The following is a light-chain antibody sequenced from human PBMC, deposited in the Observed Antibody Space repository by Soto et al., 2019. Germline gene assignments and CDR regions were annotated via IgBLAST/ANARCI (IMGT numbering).Light chain of an antibody. V-gene: IGKV1-39*01. CDR3: QHSYSLPYT. J-gene: IGKJ2*01. Sequence: DIQMTQSPSSLSASVGDRVTISCRASQNIRNYLSWYQHKPGKAPKLLISAASSLQSGAPSRFSGSGSGTDFTLTISSLQPEDFATYSCQHSYSLPYTFGQGTKLEIK. CDR1: QNIRNY. CDR2: AAS.